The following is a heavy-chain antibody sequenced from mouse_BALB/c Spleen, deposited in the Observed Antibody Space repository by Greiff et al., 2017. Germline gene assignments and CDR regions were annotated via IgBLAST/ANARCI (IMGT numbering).Heavy chain of an antibody. V-gene: IGHV5-12-2*01. CDR3: ARHGAGYYFAY. D-gene: IGHD2-3*01. J-gene: IGHJ3*01. CDR2: ISNGGGST. Sequence: EVQGVESGGGLVQPGGSLKLSCAASGFTFSSYTMSWVRQTPEKRLEWVAYISNGGGSTYYPDTVKGRFTISRDNAKNTLYLQMSSLKSEDTAMYYCARHGAGYYFAYWCQGTLVTVSA. CDR1: GFTFSSYT.